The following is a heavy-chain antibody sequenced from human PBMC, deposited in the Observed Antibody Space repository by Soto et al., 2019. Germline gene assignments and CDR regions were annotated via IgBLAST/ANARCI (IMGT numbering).Heavy chain of an antibody. Sequence: QVQLVQSGPEVKKPGASGKVSCKVSGYTLNTYGLTWVRQAPGQGLEWMGWLGGYSGDAKYAQKFQDRVAMTTDTSTGTAYLDLKRLRSDDTGVYFCALGYCTNISCYAAECAHRWGQGTPVTVSP. CDR2: LGGYSGDA. CDR1: GYTLNTYG. CDR3: ALGYCTNISCYAAECAHR. V-gene: IGHV1-18*01. D-gene: IGHD2-2*03. J-gene: IGHJ1*01.